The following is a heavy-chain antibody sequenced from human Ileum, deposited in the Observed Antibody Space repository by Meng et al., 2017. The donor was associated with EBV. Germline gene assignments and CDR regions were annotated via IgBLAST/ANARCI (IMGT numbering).Heavy chain of an antibody. CDR2: ITSDGSST. D-gene: IGHD5-24*01. Sequence: EVHLVESGGGLVPPGGSLRLSCAASGFTFSDYWMHWVRQAPGKGLVWVSHITSDGSSTNYADSVKGRFTISRDNAKNTLYLQMNSLRAEDAAVYYCATVRDGYPRLFDYWGQGTLVTVSS. CDR1: GFTFSDYW. J-gene: IGHJ4*02. V-gene: IGHV3-74*01. CDR3: ATVRDGYPRLFDY.